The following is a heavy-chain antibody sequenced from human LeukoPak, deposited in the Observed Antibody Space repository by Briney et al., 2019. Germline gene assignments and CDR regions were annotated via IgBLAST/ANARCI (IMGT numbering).Heavy chain of an antibody. CDR1: GGSISSGSYY. V-gene: IGHV4-61*02. CDR3: ARDGGAINWFDP. CDR2: IYTSGST. J-gene: IGHJ5*02. Sequence: SQTLSLTCTVSGGSISSGSYYWSWIRQPAGKGLEWIGRIYTSGSTNYNPSLKSRVTISVDTSKNQFSLKLSSVTAADTAVYHCARDGGAINWFDPWGQGTLVTVSS. D-gene: IGHD3-10*01.